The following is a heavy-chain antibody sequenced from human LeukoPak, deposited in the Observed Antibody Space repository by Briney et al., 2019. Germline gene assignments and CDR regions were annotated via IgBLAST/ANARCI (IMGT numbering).Heavy chain of an antibody. CDR1: GGSISSYY. CDR2: IYYSGST. V-gene: IGHV4-59*01. J-gene: IGHJ6*02. CDR3: ARGRGVWLRSAMDV. Sequence: SETLSLTCTVSGGSISSYYWSWIRQPPGKGLEWIGYIYYSGSTNYNPSLKSRVTISVDTSKNQFSLKLSSVTAADTAVYYCARGRGVWLRSAMDVWGQGTTVTVSS. D-gene: IGHD5-12*01.